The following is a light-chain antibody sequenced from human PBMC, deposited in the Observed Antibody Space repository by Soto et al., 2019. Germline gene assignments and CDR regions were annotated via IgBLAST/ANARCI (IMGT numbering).Light chain of an antibody. CDR2: LTS. V-gene: IGKV2-28*01. CDR3: MPAHHTPLT. Sequence: DIVMTQSPLSLPVTPGEPASISCRSSQSLLHSNGYNYLDWYLQNPGQSPQLLIYLTSNRASGVTYRFSGGASRIDVTLKVSRVDAADVGVYYYCMPAHHTPLTFGHGTILEI. J-gene: IGKJ2*01. CDR1: QSLLHSNGYNY.